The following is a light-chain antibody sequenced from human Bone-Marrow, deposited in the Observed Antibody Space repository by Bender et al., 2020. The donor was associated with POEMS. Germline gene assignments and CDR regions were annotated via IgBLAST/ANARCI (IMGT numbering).Light chain of an antibody. CDR1: SSDVGGHNY. CDR2: DVS. J-gene: IGLJ1*01. V-gene: IGLV2-14*03. Sequence: QSALTHAASVSGSPGQSITISCTGTSSDVGGHNYVSWYQQHPGKAPKLMIYDVSNRPSGVSTRFSGSKSGNTASLTISGLQAEDEAHYYCSSYTISSPPYVFGTGTKVTVL. CDR3: SSYTISSPPYV.